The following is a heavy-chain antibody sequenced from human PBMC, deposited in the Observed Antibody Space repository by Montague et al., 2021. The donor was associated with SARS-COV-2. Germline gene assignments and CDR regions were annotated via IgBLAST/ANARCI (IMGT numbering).Heavy chain of an antibody. CDR3: VRDFYDTSDYFQGTFDV. CDR2: IYYTGST. J-gene: IGHJ3*01. D-gene: IGHD3-22*01. Sequence: SETLSLTCSVSGVSANNYYWAWIRQTPAKGLEWIGYIYYTGSTNYNPSLRNRITISIDTSANQFSLKLRSVTPADTAVYYCVRDFYDTSDYFQGTFDVWGHGTVVSVSS. V-gene: IGHV4-59*02. CDR1: GVSANNYY.